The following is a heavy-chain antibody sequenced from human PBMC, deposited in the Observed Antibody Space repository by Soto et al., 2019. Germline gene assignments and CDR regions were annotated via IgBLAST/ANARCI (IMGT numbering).Heavy chain of an antibody. J-gene: IGHJ4*02. D-gene: IGHD3-10*01. CDR2: IYYSGSM. V-gene: IGHV4-61*01. CDR3: ARAYGYYFDY. CDR1: GGSVSSGSYY. Sequence: SETLSLTCTVSGGSVSSGSYYWSWIRQPPGKGLEWIGYIYYSGSMNYNPSLKSRVIISDDTSKNQIFLRLSSVTAADTAVYYCARAYGYYFDYWGQGTLVTVSS.